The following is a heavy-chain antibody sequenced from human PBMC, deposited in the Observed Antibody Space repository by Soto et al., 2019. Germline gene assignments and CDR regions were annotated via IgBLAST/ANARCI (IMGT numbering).Heavy chain of an antibody. D-gene: IGHD3-10*01. CDR1: GGTFSSYA. Sequence: QVPLVQSGAEVKKPGSSVTVSCKASGGTFSSYAIHWVRQAPGQGLEWMGGIIPMYGPAKYAQRFQGRVTITADESKTPVYMEMTSLTSQATADYYCARVTCMVRGVIDNWFDPWGHGTLVTVSS. CDR3: ARVTCMVRGVIDNWFDP. J-gene: IGHJ5*02. CDR2: IIPMYGPA. V-gene: IGHV1-69*01.